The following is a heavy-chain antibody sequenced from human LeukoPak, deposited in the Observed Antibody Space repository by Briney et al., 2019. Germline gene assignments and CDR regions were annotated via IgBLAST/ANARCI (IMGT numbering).Heavy chain of an antibody. CDR2: IYYSGST. V-gene: IGHV4-39*01. J-gene: IGHJ4*02. D-gene: IGHD3-22*01. CDR3: ARPLRSGSYAYLY. CDR1: GGSISSSGYY. Sequence: TSETLSLTCTVSGGSISSSGYYWGWIRQPPGKGPEWIGSIYYSGSTYYNPTLKSRVTISVDTSKNQFSLKLSSVTAADTAVYYCARPLRSGSYAYLYWGQGTLVTVSS.